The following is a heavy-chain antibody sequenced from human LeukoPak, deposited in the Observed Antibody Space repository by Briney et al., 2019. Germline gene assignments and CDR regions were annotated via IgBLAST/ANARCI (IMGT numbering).Heavy chain of an antibody. CDR1: GGTFSSYA. Sequence: ASVKVSCKASGGTFSSYAISWVRQAPGQGLEWMGRIIPILGIANYAQKFQGRVTITADKSTSTAYMELSSLRSEDTAVYYCARSVVPAAPYYYYGMDVWGQGTTVTVSS. D-gene: IGHD2-2*01. CDR3: ARSVVPAAPYYYYGMDV. V-gene: IGHV1-69*04. CDR2: IIPILGIA. J-gene: IGHJ6*02.